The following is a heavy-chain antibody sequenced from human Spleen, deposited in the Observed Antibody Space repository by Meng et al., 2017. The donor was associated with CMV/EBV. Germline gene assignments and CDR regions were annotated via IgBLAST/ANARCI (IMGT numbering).Heavy chain of an antibody. D-gene: IGHD5-18*01. CDR1: GYTFTGYY. Sequence: ASVKVSCKASGYTFTGYYMHWVRQAPGQGLEWMGWINPNGGGTNYAQKFQGRVTMTRDTSISTAYMELSRLRSDDTAVYYCARDSLYSYGSGAFDIWGQGTMVTVSS. CDR2: INPNGGGT. V-gene: IGHV1-2*02. J-gene: IGHJ3*02. CDR3: ARDSLYSYGSGAFDI.